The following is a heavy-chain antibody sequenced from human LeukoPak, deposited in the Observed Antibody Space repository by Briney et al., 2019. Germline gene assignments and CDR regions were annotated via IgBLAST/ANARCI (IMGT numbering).Heavy chain of an antibody. CDR3: ARDSGHAFDI. J-gene: IGHJ3*02. CDR1: GFTFSSYA. CDR2: ISGGGGST. D-gene: IGHD6-25*01. Sequence: GGSLRLSCAASGFTFSSYAVTWVRQAPGKGLEWVSGISGGGGSTYYADSVKGRFTISRDNSKNTLYLQMSSLRAEDTAVYYCARDSGHAFDIWGQGTMVTVSS. V-gene: IGHV3-23*01.